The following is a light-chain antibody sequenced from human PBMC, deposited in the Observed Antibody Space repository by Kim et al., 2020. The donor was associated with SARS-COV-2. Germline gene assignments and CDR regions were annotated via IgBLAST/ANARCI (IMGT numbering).Light chain of an antibody. J-gene: IGKJ5*01. V-gene: IGKV3-20*01. Sequence: SPGEGAALSCRASQTVRRTCFAWYQPRPGRGPRLLISGASNRATGIPVRSSGSGSGTDFTLTISRLEPEDFVLYFCQQYGKAPLTFGQGTRLEIK. CDR2: GAS. CDR1: QTVRRTC. CDR3: QQYGKAPLT.